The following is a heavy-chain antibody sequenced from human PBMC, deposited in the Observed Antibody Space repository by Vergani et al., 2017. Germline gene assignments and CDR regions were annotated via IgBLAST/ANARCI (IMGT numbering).Heavy chain of an antibody. J-gene: IGHJ4*02. Sequence: QLQLQESGPGLVKPSETLSLTCTVSGGSISSSSYYWGWIRQPPGKGLEWIGRIYTSGSTNYNPSLKSRVTMSVDTSKNQFSLKLSSVTAADTAVYYCAGTLSSGWYYFDYWGQGTLVTVSS. CDR3: AGTLSSGWYYFDY. V-gene: IGHV4-39*01. D-gene: IGHD6-19*01. CDR2: IYTSGST. CDR1: GGSISSSSYY.